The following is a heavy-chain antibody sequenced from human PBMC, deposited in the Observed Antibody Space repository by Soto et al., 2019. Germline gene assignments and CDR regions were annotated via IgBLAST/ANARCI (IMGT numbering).Heavy chain of an antibody. CDR2: ISAYNGNT. CDR1: GGTFSSYA. V-gene: IGHV1-18*01. CDR3: AREVVETSSLWLDP. D-gene: IGHD6-6*01. J-gene: IGHJ5*02. Sequence: ASVKVSCKASGGTFSSYAISWVRQAPGQGLEWMGWISAYNGNTNYAQKLQGRVTMTTDTSTSTAYMELRSLRSDDTAVYYCAREVVETSSLWLDPWGQGTLVTVSS.